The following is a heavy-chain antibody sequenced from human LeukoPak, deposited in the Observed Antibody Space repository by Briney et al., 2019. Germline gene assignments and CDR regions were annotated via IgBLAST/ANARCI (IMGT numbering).Heavy chain of an antibody. CDR3: ARGHYDILTASYKWTPDY. J-gene: IGHJ4*02. CDR1: GFTFSTYN. V-gene: IGHV3-21*06. CDR2: ITSGGTYT. D-gene: IGHD3-9*01. Sequence: GGSLRLSCAASGFTFSTYNVNWVRQAPGKGLEWVSSITSGGTYTYYADSVKGRFTTSRDSAKNSLSLQLSSLRAEDTAVYYCARGHYDILTASYKWTPDYWGQGTLVTVSS.